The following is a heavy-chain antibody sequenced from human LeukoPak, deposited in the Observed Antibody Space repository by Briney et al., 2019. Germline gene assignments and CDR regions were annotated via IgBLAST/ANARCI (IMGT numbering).Heavy chain of an antibody. Sequence: GGSLRLSCAASGFTFNYYAMSWVRQAPGKELEWVSGISDNEGRTYYTDSVKGRFTISRDNSKNTVYLQMNNLRADDTAVYFCARHDSFIPYWGQGTLVTVSS. J-gene: IGHJ4*02. D-gene: IGHD5-18*01. V-gene: IGHV3-23*01. CDR1: GFTFNYYA. CDR3: ARHDSFIPY. CDR2: ISDNEGRT.